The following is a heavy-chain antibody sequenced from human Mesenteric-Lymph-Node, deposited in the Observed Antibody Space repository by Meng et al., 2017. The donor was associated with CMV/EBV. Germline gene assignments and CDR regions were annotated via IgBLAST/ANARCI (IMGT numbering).Heavy chain of an antibody. CDR3: ARDDDGPQAFDM. CDR2: IKPDGTYT. Sequence: GGSLRLSCAASGFTFSTYYMHWVRQAPGKGLVWVSYIKPDGTYTTYADSVRGRFTISRDNAKNTLYLQMNSLRAEDTAVYYCARDDDGPQAFDMWGQGTMVTVSS. V-gene: IGHV3-74*01. CDR1: GFTFSTYY. D-gene: IGHD3-16*01. J-gene: IGHJ3*02.